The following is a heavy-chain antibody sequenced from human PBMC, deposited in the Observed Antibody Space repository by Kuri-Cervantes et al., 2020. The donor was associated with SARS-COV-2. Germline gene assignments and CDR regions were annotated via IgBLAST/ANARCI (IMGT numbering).Heavy chain of an antibody. Sequence: GESLKISCAASGFTFSNYGIHWVRQAPGKGLEWVAVISYDGGNEYYADSVKGRFTTSRDNSKNSLYLQMNSLRAEDTALYYCAKDIDTASVVVPAAINFDYWGQGTLVTVSS. CDR3: AKDIDTASVVVPAAINFDY. J-gene: IGHJ4*02. V-gene: IGHV3-30*18. CDR2: ISYDGGNE. D-gene: IGHD2-2*02. CDR1: GFTFSNYG.